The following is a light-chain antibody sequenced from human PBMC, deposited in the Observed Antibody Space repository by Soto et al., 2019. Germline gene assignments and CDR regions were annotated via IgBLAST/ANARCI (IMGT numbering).Light chain of an antibody. CDR1: QSVLYSSNNKNY. CDR3: QQYYNVPYT. V-gene: IGKV4-1*01. CDR2: WAS. J-gene: IGKJ2*01. Sequence: DIVMTQSPDSLAVSLGERATINCKSSQSVLYSSNNKNYLAWYQQKPGQPPKLLIYWASTRESGVPDRFSGSGSGTDFTLTISSLQAEDVADYYCQQYYNVPYTFGQGTKLEIK.